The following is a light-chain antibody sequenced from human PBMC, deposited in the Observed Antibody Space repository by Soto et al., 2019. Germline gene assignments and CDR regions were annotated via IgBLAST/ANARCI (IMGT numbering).Light chain of an antibody. CDR1: QSVTGSY. CDR3: QQYNSYQYT. Sequence: EIVLTQSPGSLSLSPGERATLSCRASQSVTGSYLAWYQQKPGQAPRLLIYGASSRATGIPDRVSGSGSGTDFPLTLSRLDPEDYATYSCQQYNSYQYTFGQGTKLEIK. CDR2: GAS. V-gene: IGKV3-20*01. J-gene: IGKJ2*01.